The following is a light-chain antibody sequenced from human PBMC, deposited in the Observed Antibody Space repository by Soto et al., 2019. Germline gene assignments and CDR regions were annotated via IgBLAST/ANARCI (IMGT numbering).Light chain of an antibody. CDR2: DAS. CDR3: QQYNSYL. V-gene: IGKV1-5*01. Sequence: GDRVTITCRASQSISSWLAWYQQKPGKAPKLLIYDASSLESGVPSRFSGSGSVTEFTLTISSLQPDDFATYYCQQYNSYLFGQGTKVEIK. J-gene: IGKJ1*01. CDR1: QSISSW.